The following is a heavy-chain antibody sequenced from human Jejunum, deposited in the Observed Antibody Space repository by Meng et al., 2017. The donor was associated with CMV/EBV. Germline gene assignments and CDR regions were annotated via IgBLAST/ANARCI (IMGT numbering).Heavy chain of an antibody. Sequence: SEYTLTNVWIGWVRQLPGEGLEWMALIYPGDSATRYSPSFQGQVTISVDKSITTAYLQWGSLKASDTAIYYCTTQTGLGNDAYNIWGQGTMVTVSS. D-gene: IGHD3/OR15-3a*01. CDR1: EYTLTNVW. CDR3: TTQTGLGNDAYNI. V-gene: IGHV5-51*01. CDR2: IYPGDSAT. J-gene: IGHJ3*02.